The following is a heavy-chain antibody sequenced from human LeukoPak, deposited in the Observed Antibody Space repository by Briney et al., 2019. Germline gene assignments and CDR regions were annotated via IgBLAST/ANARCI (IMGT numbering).Heavy chain of an antibody. CDR2: INPNSGGT. V-gene: IGHV1-2*02. J-gene: IGHJ4*02. CDR3: ARGKTMVYCGGDCYRFDN. D-gene: IGHD2-21*02. Sequence: ASVKVSCKASGYSFIGYYMYWVRQAPGQGLEWMGWINPNSGGTNYAQKFQGRVTMTRDTSISTAYMELSRLLSGDTAVYYCARGKTMVYCGGDCYRFDNWGQGTLVTVSS. CDR1: GYSFIGYY.